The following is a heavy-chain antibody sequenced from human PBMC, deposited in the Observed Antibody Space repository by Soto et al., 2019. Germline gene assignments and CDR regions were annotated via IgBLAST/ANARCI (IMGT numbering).Heavy chain of an antibody. J-gene: IGHJ4*02. CDR2: ISPSSGYT. CDR3: AREMWTRSGPQNFFDY. CDR1: GYSFTNYG. V-gene: IGHV1-18*01. D-gene: IGHD6-25*01. Sequence: AASVKVSCTASGYSFTNYGFCWVRQVPGQGLEWMGYISPSSGYTTYAPNLQERVIMTTDSSTTTVYMELRSLTSDDTAVCYCAREMWTRSGPQNFFDYWGQGALVTVS.